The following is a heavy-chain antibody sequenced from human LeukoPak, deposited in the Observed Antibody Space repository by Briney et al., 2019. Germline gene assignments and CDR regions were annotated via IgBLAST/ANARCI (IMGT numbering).Heavy chain of an antibody. CDR3: ARGVQQLVPRFDY. J-gene: IGHJ4*02. D-gene: IGHD6-13*01. CDR1: GGSISSGGYY. Sequence: SQTLSLTCTVSGGSISSGGYYWSWIRQYPGKGLEWIGYIYYSGSTYYNPSLKSRVTISVDTSKNQFSLKLSSVTAADTAVYYCARGVQQLVPRFDYWGQGTLVTVSS. V-gene: IGHV4-31*03. CDR2: IYYSGST.